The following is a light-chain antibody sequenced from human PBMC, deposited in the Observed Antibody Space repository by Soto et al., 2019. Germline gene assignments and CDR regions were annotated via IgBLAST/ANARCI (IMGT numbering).Light chain of an antibody. Sequence: DIQMTQSPPTLSASFGAIVTISCRASQTISNWLAWYQQKPGKAPKLLIYDASSLESGVPSTFSGSGSGTEFSLTISNLRPDDFAPYYCQHSPSFSISFAEGTRLE. CDR3: QHSPSFSIS. CDR2: DAS. J-gene: IGKJ5*01. CDR1: QTISNW. V-gene: IGKV1-5*01.